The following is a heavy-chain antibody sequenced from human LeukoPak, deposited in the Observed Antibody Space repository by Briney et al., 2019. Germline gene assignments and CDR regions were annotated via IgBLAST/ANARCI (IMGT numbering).Heavy chain of an antibody. D-gene: IGHD2-21*02. CDR2: IYYSGST. J-gene: IGHJ4*02. CDR3: ARGPADLVRPGEHIVVVTATPDYFDY. V-gene: IGHV4-39*07. CDR1: GVSISSSTYY. Sequence: PSETLSLTCTVSGVSISSSTYYWGWVRQPPGKGLEWIGSIYYSGSTYYNPSLKSRVTISVDTSKNQFSLKLSSVTAADTAVYYCARGPADLVRPGEHIVVVTATPDYFDYWGQGTLVTVSS.